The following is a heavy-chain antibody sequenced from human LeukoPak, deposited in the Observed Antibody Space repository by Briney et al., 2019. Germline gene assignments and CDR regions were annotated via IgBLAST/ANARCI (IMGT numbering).Heavy chain of an antibody. CDR2: IFYSGST. J-gene: IGHJ3*02. V-gene: IGHV4-59*12. D-gene: IGHD3-16*01. CDR3: ARDLGLWTIPDAFDI. Sequence: SETLSLTCTVSGGSITTYYWSWIRQPPGKGLEWIGFIFYSGSTNYNPPLKSRVTISLNTSKTQFSLKLSSVTAADTAVYYCARDLGLWTIPDAFDIWGQGTMVTVSS. CDR1: GGSITTYY.